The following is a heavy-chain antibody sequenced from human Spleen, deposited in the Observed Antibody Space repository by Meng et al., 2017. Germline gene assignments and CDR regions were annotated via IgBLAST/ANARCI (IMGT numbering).Heavy chain of an antibody. CDR1: GYSISSGYY. Sequence: SETLSLTCAVSGYSISSGYYWGWIRQPPGKGLEWIGSIYHSGSTYYNPSLKSRVTISVDTSKNQFSLKLSSVTAADTAVYYCAREDCSGGSCLTDAFDIWGQGTMVTVSS. CDR2: IYHSGST. CDR3: AREDCSGGSCLTDAFDI. D-gene: IGHD2-15*01. J-gene: IGHJ3*02. V-gene: IGHV4-38-2*02.